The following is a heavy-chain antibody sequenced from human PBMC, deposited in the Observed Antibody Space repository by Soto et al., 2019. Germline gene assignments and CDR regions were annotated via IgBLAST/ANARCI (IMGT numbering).Heavy chain of an antibody. CDR3: ARGEIVVVNDAFDI. J-gene: IGHJ3*02. Sequence: PSETLSLTCTVSGGSISSYYWSWIRQPPGKGLEWIGYIYYSGSTNYNPSLKSRVTISVDTSKNQFSLKLSSVTAADTAVYYCARGEIVVVNDAFDIWGQGTMVTVSS. D-gene: IGHD3-22*01. CDR1: GGSISSYY. CDR2: IYYSGST. V-gene: IGHV4-59*01.